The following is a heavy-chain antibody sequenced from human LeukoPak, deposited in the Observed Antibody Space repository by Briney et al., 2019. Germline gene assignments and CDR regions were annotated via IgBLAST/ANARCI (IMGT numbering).Heavy chain of an antibody. J-gene: IGHJ3*02. D-gene: IGHD3-10*01. CDR1: GLTFSDHY. CDR3: AREGVRCSEAIDAFDI. Sequence: PGGSLRLSCAASGLTFSDHYMSCIRQAPGKGLEWVSYISSRSRYTDYADSVKGRFTISRDNAKNLLLLQMNSLRAEDTAVYYCAREGVRCSEAIDAFDIWGLGTLVTVSS. CDR2: ISSRSRYT. V-gene: IGHV3-11*05.